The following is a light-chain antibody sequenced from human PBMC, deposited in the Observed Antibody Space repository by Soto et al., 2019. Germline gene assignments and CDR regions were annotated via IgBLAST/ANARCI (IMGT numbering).Light chain of an antibody. CDR2: GAS. CDR1: QSVSSN. J-gene: IGKJ2*01. Sequence: EIVMTQSPATLSVSPGERATLSCRASQSVSSNLAWYQQKPGQAPRLLIYGASTRATGIPARFSGSGSGTEFTLTIRSLQSEDFAVYCCQQYNNWPPEDTFGQGTKLEIK. V-gene: IGKV3-15*01. CDR3: QQYNNWPPEDT.